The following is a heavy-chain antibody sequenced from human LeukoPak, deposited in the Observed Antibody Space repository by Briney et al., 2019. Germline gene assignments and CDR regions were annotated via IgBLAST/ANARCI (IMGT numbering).Heavy chain of an antibody. CDR2: IKEDGSEI. CDR1: GFSFSNSW. CDR3: AREWYSSGWTPPNFDF. D-gene: IGHD6-25*01. Sequence: GGSLRLSCAASGFSFSNSWMNWLRQAPGKGLEWVANIKEDGSEIYYIDAVKGRFTISRDNAKNSLFLQMNSLRAEDTAMYYCAREWYSSGWTPPNFDFWAREPWSPSPQ. J-gene: IGHJ4*02. V-gene: IGHV3-7*01.